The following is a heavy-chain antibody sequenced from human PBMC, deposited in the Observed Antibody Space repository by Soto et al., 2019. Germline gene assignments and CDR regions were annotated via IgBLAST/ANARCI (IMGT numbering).Heavy chain of an antibody. V-gene: IGHV4-34*01. CDR1: GGSFSGYY. CDR2: INHSVST. D-gene: IGHD4-17*01. J-gene: IGHJ4*02. Sequence: QVQLQQWGAGLLKPSETLSLTCAVYGGSFSGYYWSWVRQSPRKGLEWIGEINHSVSTNYNPSLKSRLTISVDTSKNQFSLKLSSVSAADTALYYCVAGDYGDYPRYWGQGTLVTVSS. CDR3: VAGDYGDYPRY.